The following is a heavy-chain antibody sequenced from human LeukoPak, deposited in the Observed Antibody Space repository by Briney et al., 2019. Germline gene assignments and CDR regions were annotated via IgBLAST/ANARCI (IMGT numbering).Heavy chain of an antibody. CDR2: IYYSGST. V-gene: IGHV4-59*12. Sequence: SETLSLTCTVSGGSISRYYWSWIRQPPGKGLEWIGYIYYSGSTNYNPSLKSRVTISVDTSKNQFSLKLSSVTAADTAVYYCAKQAYYDFWSGLYWYFDLWGRGTLVTVSS. CDR1: GGSISRYY. CDR3: AKQAYYDFWSGLYWYFDL. J-gene: IGHJ2*01. D-gene: IGHD3-3*01.